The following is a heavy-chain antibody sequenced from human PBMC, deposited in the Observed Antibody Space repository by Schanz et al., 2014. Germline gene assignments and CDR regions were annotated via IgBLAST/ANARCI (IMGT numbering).Heavy chain of an antibody. Sequence: QVQLQESGPGLVKPSQTLSLTCTVSGGSVSSGGDYWSWIRQHPGKGLEWIGFISYSGSTYYNPSLKSRVTITVDKSKNQFSLKVRSGTAADTAVYYCARDSLRGATGGYGMDVWGQGTTVTVSS. D-gene: IGHD2-8*02. V-gene: IGHV4-31*03. CDR2: ISYSGST. J-gene: IGHJ6*02. CDR1: GGSVSSGGDY. CDR3: ARDSLRGATGGYGMDV.